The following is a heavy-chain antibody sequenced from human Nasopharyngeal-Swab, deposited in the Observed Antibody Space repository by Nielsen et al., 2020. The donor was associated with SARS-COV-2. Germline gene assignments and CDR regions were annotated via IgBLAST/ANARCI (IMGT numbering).Heavy chain of an antibody. V-gene: IGHV3-53*01. CDR2: LKSGGGT. D-gene: IGHD1-26*01. Sequence: GASLQISCVASGFTVSSNFVSWVRQAPGKGLGWVSLLKSGGGTFYADSVRGRFTISRDNSRNTVYLQMNSLRAEDTAVYYCARVRQSGAYFPFDSWGLGTLVTSPQ. CDR3: ARVRQSGAYFPFDS. J-gene: IGHJ4*02. CDR1: GFTVSSNF.